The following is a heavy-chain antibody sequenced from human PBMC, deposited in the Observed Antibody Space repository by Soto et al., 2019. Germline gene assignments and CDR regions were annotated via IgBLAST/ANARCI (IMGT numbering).Heavy chain of an antibody. V-gene: IGHV5-10-1*01. Sequence: ESLKISRKGPGYSFTSYWISLVRQMPGKGLEWMGRIDPSDSYTNYSPSFQGHVTISADKSISTAYLQWSSLKASDTAMYYCARMFIEDYYDSSGYYYWGQGTLVTVSS. CDR2: IDPSDSYT. CDR1: GYSFTSYW. CDR3: ARMFIEDYYDSSGYYY. D-gene: IGHD3-22*01. J-gene: IGHJ4*02.